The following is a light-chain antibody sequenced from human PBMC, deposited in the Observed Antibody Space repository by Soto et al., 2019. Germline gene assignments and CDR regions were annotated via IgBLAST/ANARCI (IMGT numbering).Light chain of an antibody. CDR1: QNINNY. Sequence: EIQMTQSPSSLSASVGDRVTITCQASQNINNYLNWYQQKPGRAPKLLIYDASNLEAGVPSRFSGSGSGTEFTLTISSLQPDDFATYFCQQYQTYSTFGQGTRLEIK. J-gene: IGKJ5*01. V-gene: IGKV1-33*01. CDR3: QQYQTYST. CDR2: DAS.